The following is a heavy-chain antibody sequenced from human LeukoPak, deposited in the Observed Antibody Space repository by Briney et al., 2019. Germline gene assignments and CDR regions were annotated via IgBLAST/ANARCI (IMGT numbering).Heavy chain of an antibody. CDR3: ERRTSFGVVMID. CDR2: IYISGST. J-gene: IGHJ4*02. V-gene: IGHV4-61*02. D-gene: IGHD3-3*01. Sequence: SQTLSLTCTVSGGSISSGGFYWSWNRQPAGKGLEWIGRIYISGSTNYNPSLQSRVTISVDTSKNQFSLKLRSVTAADTAVYYCERRTSFGVVMIDWGQGTLVTVSS. CDR1: GGSISSGGFY.